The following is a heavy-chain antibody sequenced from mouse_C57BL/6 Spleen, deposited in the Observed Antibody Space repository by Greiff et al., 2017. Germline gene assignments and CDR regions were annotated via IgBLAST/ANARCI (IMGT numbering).Heavy chain of an antibody. CDR1: GFTFSDYG. V-gene: IGHV5-17*01. CDR3: ARPDYYGSSY. Sequence: EVKLMESGGGLVKPGGSLKLSCAASGFTFSDYGMHWVRQAPEKGLEWVAYISSGSSTIYYADTVKGRFTISRDNAKNTLFLQMTSLRSEDTAMYYCARPDYYGSSYWGQGTTLTVSS. CDR2: ISSGSSTI. D-gene: IGHD1-1*01. J-gene: IGHJ2*01.